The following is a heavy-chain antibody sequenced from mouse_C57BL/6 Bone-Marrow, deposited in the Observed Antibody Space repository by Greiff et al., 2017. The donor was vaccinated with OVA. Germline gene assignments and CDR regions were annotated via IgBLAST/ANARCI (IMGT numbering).Heavy chain of an antibody. J-gene: IGHJ1*03. V-gene: IGHV5-16*01. CDR3: ARKRASYWDVDV. D-gene: IGHD6-1*02. CDR2: INYDGSST. Sequence: DVKLVESEGGLVQPGSSMKLSCTASGFTFSDYYMAWVRQVPEKGLEWVANINYDGSSTYYLDSLKSRFIISRDNATNILYLQMSSLKSEDTATYYCARKRASYWDVDVWGTGTTVTVSS. CDR1: GFTFSDYY.